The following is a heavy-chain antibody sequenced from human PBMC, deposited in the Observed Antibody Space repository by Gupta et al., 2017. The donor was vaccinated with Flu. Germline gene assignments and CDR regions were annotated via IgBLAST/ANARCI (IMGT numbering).Heavy chain of an antibody. V-gene: IGHV4-39*01. CDR3: ARRTALWYFDL. Sequence: QLQLQESGPGLVKPSETLSLTCTVSGGSITSSNSYWGWLRQPPGTGLEWIGRIYYSGSAYYNLSHKSRVTISVDTSKNQFYLKLSSVTAADTAVYYCARRTALWYFDLWGRGTLVTVSS. CDR1: GGSITSSNSY. CDR2: IYYSGSA. J-gene: IGHJ2*01.